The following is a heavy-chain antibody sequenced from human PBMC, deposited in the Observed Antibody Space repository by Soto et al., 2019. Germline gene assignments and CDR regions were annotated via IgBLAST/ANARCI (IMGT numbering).Heavy chain of an antibody. CDR3: AKEMYPRTVLDSSSPWGDY. CDR2: MSYAGTYK. D-gene: IGHD6-6*01. Sequence: GGSLRLSCAVSGFTFSDYGMHWVRQAPGKGLEWVAVMSYAGTYKYYADSVKGRFTISRDLSGNTLFLQMKSLRLEDTAVYFCAKEMYPRTVLDSSSPWGDYWGQGTLVTVSS. CDR1: GFTFSDYG. J-gene: IGHJ4*02. V-gene: IGHV3-30*18.